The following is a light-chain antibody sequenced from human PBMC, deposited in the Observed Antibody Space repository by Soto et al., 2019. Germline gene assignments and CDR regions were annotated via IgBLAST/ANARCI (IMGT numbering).Light chain of an antibody. CDR3: QQYSSYWT. CDR1: QSISTR. Sequence: DIQMTQSPSTLSASVGDRVTITCRASQSISTRLAWYQQKPGKAPKLLIHDASSLERGVPSRFSGSGSGTKFTLTISGLQPDKFATYYCQQYSSYWTFGQGTKVEI. J-gene: IGKJ1*01. CDR2: DAS. V-gene: IGKV1-5*01.